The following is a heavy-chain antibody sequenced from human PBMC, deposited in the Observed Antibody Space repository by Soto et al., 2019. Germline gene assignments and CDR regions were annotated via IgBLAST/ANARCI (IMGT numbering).Heavy chain of an antibody. J-gene: IGHJ4*02. V-gene: IGHV3-23*01. CDR2: ISDSGRNT. Sequence: EVQLLESGGDLVQPGGSLRLSCATSGFTFSSYAMTWVRQAPGKGLEWVSTISDSGRNTYYADSVRGRFTISSDNSKSTLYLRMKSLRAEDTALYYCAKNQERELPRVIDFWGQGTLVTVSS. CDR3: AKNQERELPRVIDF. CDR1: GFTFSSYA. D-gene: IGHD1-7*01.